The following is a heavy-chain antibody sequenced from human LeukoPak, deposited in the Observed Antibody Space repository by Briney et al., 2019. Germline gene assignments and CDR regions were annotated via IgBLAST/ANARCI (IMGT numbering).Heavy chain of an antibody. CDR3: ASSGNYYPYLLHY. Sequence: GGSLSLSCAASDFIVSSNYMSWVRQAPGKGLEWVSVLYSGGSTYYADSVKGRFTISRDNSKNTLHLQMNSLRAEDTAVYYCASSGNYYPYLLHYWGQGTLVTVSS. J-gene: IGHJ4*02. D-gene: IGHD1-26*01. V-gene: IGHV3-53*01. CDR2: LYSGGST. CDR1: DFIVSSNY.